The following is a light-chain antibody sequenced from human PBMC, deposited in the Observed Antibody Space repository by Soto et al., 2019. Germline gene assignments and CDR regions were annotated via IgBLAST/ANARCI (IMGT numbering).Light chain of an antibody. CDR3: QQRGSWPPIFT. CDR1: QSVTSY. V-gene: IGKV3-11*01. CDR2: DAS. J-gene: IGKJ3*01. Sequence: EIVLTQSPATLSLAPGERATLSCRASQSVTSYLAWYQQKPGQAPRLLIYDASNRATGIPARFIGSESGTDFTLTISSLEPEDFAVYYCQQRGSWPPIFTFGPGTKVDIK.